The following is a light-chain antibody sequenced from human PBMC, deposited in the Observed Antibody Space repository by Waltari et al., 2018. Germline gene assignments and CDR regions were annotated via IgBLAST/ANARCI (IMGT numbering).Light chain of an antibody. Sequence: QSALTQPRSVSGSPGQSVTISCTGTSSDAGGYNYVSWYQHHPGKAPKLIIYDVTKRPSGVPDRFSASKSDNTASLTISGLQAEDEADYYCCSYAGSITFWVFGGGTKLTVL. J-gene: IGLJ3*02. V-gene: IGLV2-11*01. CDR2: DVT. CDR1: SSDAGGYNY. CDR3: CSYAGSITFWV.